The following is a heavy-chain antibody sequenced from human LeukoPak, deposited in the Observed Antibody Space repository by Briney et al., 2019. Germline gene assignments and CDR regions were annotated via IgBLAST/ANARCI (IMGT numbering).Heavy chain of an antibody. CDR2: LSGDGSTP. D-gene: IGHD6-25*01. CDR3: AKRGFCPSSGNFDY. CDR1: GFTFSSYA. V-gene: IGHV3-23*01. J-gene: IGHJ4*02. Sequence: PGGSLRLPCAASGFTFSSYAMNWVRQAPGKGLEWVSTLSGDGSTPYYADSVKGRFTISRDNSKNTLFLQMNSLRAEDTAVYYCAKRGFCPSSGNFDYWGQGTLVAVSS.